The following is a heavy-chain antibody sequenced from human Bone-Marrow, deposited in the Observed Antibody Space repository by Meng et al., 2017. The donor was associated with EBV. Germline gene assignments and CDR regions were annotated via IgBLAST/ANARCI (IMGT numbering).Heavy chain of an antibody. V-gene: IGHV4-34*01. CDR3: ARGSLGWELPRPFDY. CDR1: GEAFSGYY. CDR2: INHSGST. Sequence: QGQLPQWGAGLVKPSETLSLTCAVYGEAFSGYYWNWIRQPPGKGLEWIGEINHSGSTNYNPSLKRRVTISVDTSKNQFSLKLSSVTAADTAVYYCARGSLGWELPRPFDYWGQGTLVTVSS. D-gene: IGHD1-26*01. J-gene: IGHJ4*02.